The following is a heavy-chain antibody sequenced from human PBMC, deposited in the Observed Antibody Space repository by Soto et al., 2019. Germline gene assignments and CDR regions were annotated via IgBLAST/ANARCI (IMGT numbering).Heavy chain of an antibody. J-gene: IGHJ6*02. V-gene: IGHV1-69*04. D-gene: IGHD2-2*01. CDR3: TREGLVLVPTTVNSDYYYYAMDV. CDR2: IIPILGIA. CDR1: GGTFSSYT. Sequence: KVSCKASGGTFSSYTISWVRQAPGQGLEWMGRIIPILGIANYAQKFQGRVTITADESTSTAYMELSSLRSEDTAVYYCTREGLVLVPTTVNSDYYYYAMDVWGQGTTVTVS.